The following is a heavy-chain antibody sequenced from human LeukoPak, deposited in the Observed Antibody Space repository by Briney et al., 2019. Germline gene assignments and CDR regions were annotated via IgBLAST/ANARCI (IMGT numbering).Heavy chain of an antibody. CDR1: GGSISSSSYY. D-gene: IGHD4-23*01. CDR3: EREGGDYGGNSQFWYFDL. V-gene: IGHV4-39*07. J-gene: IGHJ2*01. CDR2: IYYSGST. Sequence: SETLSLTCTVSGGSISSSSYYWGWIRQPPGQGLKWIGSIYYSGSTYYNPSLKSRVTILVDTSKNQFSLKLSSVTAADTAVYYCEREGGDYGGNSQFWYFDLWGRGTLVTVSS.